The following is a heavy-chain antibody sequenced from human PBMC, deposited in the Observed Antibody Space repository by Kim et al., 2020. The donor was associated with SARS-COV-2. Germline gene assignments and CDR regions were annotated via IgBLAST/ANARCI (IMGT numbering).Heavy chain of an antibody. CDR3: ARLPVAGTPRWGFDC. D-gene: IGHD6-19*01. CDR2: TYYRSKWYN. J-gene: IGHJ4*02. V-gene: IGHV6-1*01. Sequence: SQTLSLTCAISGDSVSSNSVAWNWIRQSPSRGLEWLGRTYYRSKWYNDYAISVKSRITIKPDTSKNQFSLQLNSVTPEDTAVYYCARLPVAGTPRWGFDCWGQGTLVTVSS. CDR1: GDSVSSNSVA.